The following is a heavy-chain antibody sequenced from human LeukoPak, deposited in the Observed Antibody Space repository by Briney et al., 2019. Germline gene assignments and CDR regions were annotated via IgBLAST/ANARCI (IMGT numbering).Heavy chain of an antibody. Sequence: GGSLRLSRAASGFTFSSYGMHWVRQAPGKGLEWVAVIWYDGSNKYYADSVKGRFTISRDNSKNTLYLQMYSLRAEDTAVYYCASFDGPRYYYYYMDVWGKGTTVTVSS. V-gene: IGHV3-33*01. CDR1: GFTFSSYG. D-gene: IGHD3-9*01. J-gene: IGHJ6*03. CDR3: ASFDGPRYYYYYMDV. CDR2: IWYDGSNK.